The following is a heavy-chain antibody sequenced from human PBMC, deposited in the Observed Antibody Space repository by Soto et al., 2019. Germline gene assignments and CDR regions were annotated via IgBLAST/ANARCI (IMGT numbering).Heavy chain of an antibody. CDR1: GYTFTGYY. CDR2: INPNSGGA. CDR3: ARDYYDVSASYGLEI. V-gene: IGHV1-2*04. D-gene: IGHD3-16*01. J-gene: IGHJ3*02. Sequence: QVHLVPSGAEVKKPGASVTVSCRASGYTFTGYYIHWVRQAPVQGLEWMGWINPNSGGANIAQKFQGWVTMTRDTSTTTTYMELSSLRSNDSAVYYCARDYYDVSASYGLEIWGQGTLVTVAS.